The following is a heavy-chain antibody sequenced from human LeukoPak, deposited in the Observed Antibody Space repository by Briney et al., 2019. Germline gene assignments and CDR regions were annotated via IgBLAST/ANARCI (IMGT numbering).Heavy chain of an antibody. CDR1: GRFISSGSEY. CDR2: IYTKGST. J-gene: IGHJ6*03. Sequence: PSQTLSLTCTVSGRFISSGSEYWSWIRQPAGKGLEWIERIYTKGSTNYNPCLKSRVTIPVDTSKYQFSLKLSSVTAADTAVYYCARDRRVTMVRGVIITSDYYYYMDVWGKGTTVTISS. D-gene: IGHD3-10*01. V-gene: IGHV4-61*02. CDR3: ARDRRVTMVRGVIITSDYYYYMDV.